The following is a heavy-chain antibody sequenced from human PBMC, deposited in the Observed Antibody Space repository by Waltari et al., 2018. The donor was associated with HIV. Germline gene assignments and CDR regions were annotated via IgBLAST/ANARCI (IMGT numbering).Heavy chain of an antibody. CDR3: ARTNYYDY. CDR1: GFTFSTYG. CDR2: SSSNGSTT. D-gene: IGHD2-8*01. Sequence: EVHLVQSGGGLVQPGESLRLSCEASGFTFSTYGMNWVRQAPGRGLEDVAGSSSNGSTTSYANSVKGRFTISRDNSKNTLYLQMGSLRAEDTAVYYCARTNYYDYWGQGALVTVSS. V-gene: IGHV3-64*01. J-gene: IGHJ4*02.